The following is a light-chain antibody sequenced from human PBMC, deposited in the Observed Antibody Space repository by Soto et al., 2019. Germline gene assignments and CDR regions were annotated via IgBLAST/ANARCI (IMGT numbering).Light chain of an antibody. V-gene: IGKV1-39*01. J-gene: IGKJ1*01. CDR2: AAS. Sequence: MTQSPSSLSASVGDRVTITCRASQSISSYLNWYQQKPRKAPKLLIYAASSLQSGVPSRFSGSGSGTDFTLTISSLQPEDFATYYCQQSYRTPRTFGQGTKVDIK. CDR1: QSISSY. CDR3: QQSYRTPRT.